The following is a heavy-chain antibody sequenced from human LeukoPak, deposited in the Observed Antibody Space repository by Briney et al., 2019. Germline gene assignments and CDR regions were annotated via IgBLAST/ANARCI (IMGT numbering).Heavy chain of an antibody. Sequence: SGGSLRLSCAASGFTFSTYGMHWVRQAPGKGLEWVSIIWYVGTNKYYADSVKGRFTISRDNSKNTLYLQMNSLRAEDTAMYYCARSTATGGIFDYWGQGTLVTVSS. CDR3: ARSTATGGIFDY. D-gene: IGHD2-15*01. V-gene: IGHV3-33*01. CDR2: IWYVGTNK. J-gene: IGHJ4*02. CDR1: GFTFSTYG.